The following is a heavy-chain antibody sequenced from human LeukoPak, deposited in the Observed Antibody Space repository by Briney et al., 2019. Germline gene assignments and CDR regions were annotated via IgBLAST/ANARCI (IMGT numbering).Heavy chain of an antibody. D-gene: IGHD3-10*01. J-gene: IGHJ3*02. CDR3: ARASTIVRGGPNLSDAFDI. CDR1: GFTFSSYG. Sequence: QPGGSLRLSCAASGFTFSSYGMHWVRQAPGKGLEWVAVIWYDGSNKYYADSVKGRFTISRDNSKNTLYLQMNSLRAEDTAVYYCARASTIVRGGPNLSDAFDIWGQGTMVTVSS. V-gene: IGHV3-33*01. CDR2: IWYDGSNK.